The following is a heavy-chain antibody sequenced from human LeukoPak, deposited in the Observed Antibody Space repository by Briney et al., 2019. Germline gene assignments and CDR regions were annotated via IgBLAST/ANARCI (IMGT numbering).Heavy chain of an antibody. J-gene: IGHJ4*02. D-gene: IGHD2-2*03. CDR1: GAFLSSYF. V-gene: IGHV4-59*01. CDR2: IYYDGYP. Sequence: SETLSLTCNVSGAFLSSYFWSWIRQPPGKGLEWIGYIYYDGYPNYSPSLRSRITISVEKSKSQFSLNLRSVTAADTALYFCAGTELGYCTVTGCPLESWGQGTLVTVSS. CDR3: AGTELGYCTVTGCPLES.